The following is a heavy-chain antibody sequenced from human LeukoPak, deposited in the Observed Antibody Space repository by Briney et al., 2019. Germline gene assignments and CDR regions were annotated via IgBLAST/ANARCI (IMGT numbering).Heavy chain of an antibody. J-gene: IGHJ4*02. CDR3: AIHRGSSGHYYSEH. CDR2: IYPDDSDT. CDR1: GYIFTSYW. D-gene: IGHD5-12*01. Sequence: GESLKISCKASGYIFTSYWIGWVRQMPGKGLEWMGIIYPDDSDTRYSPSFKGQVTISADKSISTAYLQWSSLKASDTAMYYCAIHRGSSGHYYSEHGGQGTLVTVSS. V-gene: IGHV5-51*01.